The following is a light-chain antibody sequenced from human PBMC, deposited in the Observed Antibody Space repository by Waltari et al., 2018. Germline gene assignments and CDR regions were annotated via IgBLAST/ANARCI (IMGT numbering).Light chain of an antibody. CDR1: QSIATN. CDR3: QQYNRWPPIT. V-gene: IGKV3-15*01. Sequence: EVVMTQSPDTLSVSPGGRATLSCRASQSIATNLAWYQQRRGKAPRLLIFDASTRATSISGRFSGSGSGTECTLTISSLQSDDSAVYYCQQYNRWPPITFGQGTRLEIK. CDR2: DAS. J-gene: IGKJ5*01.